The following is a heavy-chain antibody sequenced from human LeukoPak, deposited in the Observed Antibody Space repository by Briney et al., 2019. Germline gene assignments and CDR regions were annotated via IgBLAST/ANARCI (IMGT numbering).Heavy chain of an antibody. V-gene: IGHV2-70*01. J-gene: IGHJ4*02. D-gene: IGHD4-17*01. Sequence: SGPALVKPTQTLTLTCTFSGFSPITSGMCVSWIRQPPGKAVEWLALIDWDDDKYYSTSLKTRLTISKDTFKNQVVLTMTNMDPVDTATYYCARISAYGDYYFDYWGQGTLVTVSS. CDR3: ARISAYGDYYFDY. CDR2: IDWDDDK. CDR1: GFSPITSGMC.